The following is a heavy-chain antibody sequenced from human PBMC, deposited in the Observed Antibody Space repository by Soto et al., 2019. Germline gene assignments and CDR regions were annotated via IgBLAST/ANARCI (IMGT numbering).Heavy chain of an antibody. CDR2: ISSSSSTI. Sequence: GALRLSCAASGFTFSSYSMNWVRQAPGKGLEWVSYISSSSSTIYYADSVKGRFTISRDNAKNSLYLQMNSLRDEDTAVYYCARVTTPYDFWSGYPTDAFDIWGQGTMVTVSS. CDR1: GFTFSSYS. J-gene: IGHJ3*02. D-gene: IGHD3-3*01. CDR3: ARVTTPYDFWSGYPTDAFDI. V-gene: IGHV3-48*02.